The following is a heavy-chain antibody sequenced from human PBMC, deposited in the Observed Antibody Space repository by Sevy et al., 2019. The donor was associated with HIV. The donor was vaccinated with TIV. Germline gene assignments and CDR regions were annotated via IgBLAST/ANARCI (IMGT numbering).Heavy chain of an antibody. J-gene: IGHJ4*02. CDR2: LKRKRDGGTL. V-gene: IGHV3-49*04. CDR1: GFTFGDYG. CDR3: TRWNGSQSIFDY. D-gene: IGHD1-1*01. Sequence: GGSLRLSCTASGFTFGDYGLSWVRQAPGKGLEWIACLKRKRDGGTLDHAASVKGRFTISRDDSKNIAYLQMNDLQTADSALSYCTRWNGSQSIFDYWGRGALVTVSS.